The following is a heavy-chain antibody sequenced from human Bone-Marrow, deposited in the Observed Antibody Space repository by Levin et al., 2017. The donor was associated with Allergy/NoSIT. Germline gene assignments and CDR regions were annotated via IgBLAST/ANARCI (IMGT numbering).Heavy chain of an antibody. V-gene: IGHV4-39*07. CDR2: IYYSGST. J-gene: IGHJ4*02. CDR3: ARSPCSTGTTPRPSVAGTPPVWDGYFDY. D-gene: IGHD6-19*01. Sequence: PSETLSLTCTVSGGSISSSSYYWGWIRQPPGKGLEWIGSIYYSGSTYYNPSLKSRVTISVDTSKNQFSLKLSSVTAADTAVYYCARSPCSTGTTPRPSVAGTPPVWDGYFDYWGQGTLVTVSS. CDR1: GGSISSSSYY.